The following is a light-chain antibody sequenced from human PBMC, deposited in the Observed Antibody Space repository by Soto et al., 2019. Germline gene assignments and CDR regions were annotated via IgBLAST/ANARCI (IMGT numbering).Light chain of an antibody. V-gene: IGLV1-47*02. CDR1: SSNIGSNY. CDR2: HNN. J-gene: IGLJ3*02. CDR3: AAWDDSLSGPV. Sequence: QSVLTQPPSASGTPGQRVTISCSGSSSNIGSNYVYWYQQLPGTAPKLLIQHNNQRPSGVPDQFSGSKSGASASLAISGLXXXXXAXXXCAAWDDSLSGPVFGGGTKLTVL.